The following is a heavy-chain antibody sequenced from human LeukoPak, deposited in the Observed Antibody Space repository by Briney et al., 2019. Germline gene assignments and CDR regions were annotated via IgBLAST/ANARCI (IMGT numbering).Heavy chain of an antibody. CDR1: GFTFSDYE. Sequence: SGGSLRLSCAASGFTFSDYEMNWVRQAPGTGLEWVGGISISSVDSYYADSVKGRFSFSRDDSKNTLYLQMDRLSDEDTAVYYCAKDRELLFAHCWFDLWGQGTLVTVSS. V-gene: IGHV3-23*01. J-gene: IGHJ5*02. CDR3: AKDRELLFAHCWFDL. D-gene: IGHD3-10*01. CDR2: ISISSVDS.